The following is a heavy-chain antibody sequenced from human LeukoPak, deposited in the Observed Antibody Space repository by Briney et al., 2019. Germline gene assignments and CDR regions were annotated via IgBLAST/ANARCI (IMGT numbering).Heavy chain of an antibody. Sequence: SETLSLTCAVCGGSISSSNWWSWVRQPPGKGLEWIGEIYHSGSTNYNPSLKSRVTISVDKSKNQFSLKLSSVTAADTAVYYCARYSSSNGRYYFDYWGQGTLVTVSS. CDR2: IYHSGST. CDR1: GGSISSSNW. CDR3: ARYSSSNGRYYFDY. J-gene: IGHJ4*02. V-gene: IGHV4-4*02. D-gene: IGHD6-6*01.